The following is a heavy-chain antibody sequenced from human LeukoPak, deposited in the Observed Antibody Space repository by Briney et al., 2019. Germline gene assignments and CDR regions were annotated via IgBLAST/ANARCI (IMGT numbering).Heavy chain of an antibody. D-gene: IGHD6-19*01. CDR1: GFTFSGYW. J-gene: IGHJ4*02. Sequence: TGGSLRLSCAASGFTFSGYWMSWLRQAPGRGLEWVANIKQDGTEKYYVDSVKGRFIISRDNAKNSLYLQMNSLRAEDTAVYHCARDGSGWSVYWGQGTLVTVSS. V-gene: IGHV3-7*01. CDR2: IKQDGTEK. CDR3: ARDGSGWSVY.